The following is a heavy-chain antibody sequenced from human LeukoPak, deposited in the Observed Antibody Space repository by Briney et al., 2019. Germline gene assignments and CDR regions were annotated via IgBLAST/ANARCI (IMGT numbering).Heavy chain of an antibody. D-gene: IGHD2/OR15-2a*01. J-gene: IGHJ4*02. Sequence: PGGSLRLSCAASAFTISSYWMSWVRQTPGKGLEWVANIKQDGSEKYYVDSVKGRFNIFRDNVKNARYLQMNSLRVDDTGIYYCVRGAYYAAYWGQGTLVTVSS. CDR3: VRGAYYAAY. V-gene: IGHV3-7*01. CDR2: IKQDGSEK. CDR1: AFTISSYW.